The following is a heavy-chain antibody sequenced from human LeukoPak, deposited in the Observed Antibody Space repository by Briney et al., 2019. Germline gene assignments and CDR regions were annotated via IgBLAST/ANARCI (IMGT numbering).Heavy chain of an antibody. CDR3: ARPTAGFDY. V-gene: IGHV3-30*02. CDR2: IRYDGSDK. Sequence: GGSLRLSCAASGFTFSNYDIHWVRQAPGKGLEWVAFIRYDGSDKYYADSVKGRFTVSRDNSTNTLYLQMNSLRAEDSAVYYCARPTAGFDYWGQGTLVTVSS. CDR1: GFTFSNYD. D-gene: IGHD4-17*01. J-gene: IGHJ4*02.